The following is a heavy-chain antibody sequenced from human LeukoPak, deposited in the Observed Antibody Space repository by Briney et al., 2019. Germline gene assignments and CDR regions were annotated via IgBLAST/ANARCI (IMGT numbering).Heavy chain of an antibody. Sequence: GGSLRLSCAASGFTFSSYAMSWVRQAPGKGLEWVAAISGGGGTIYYADSVKGRFTVSRDNSRNTLYLQVNSLRPEDTALYFCARKASSSGGGNFDSWGQGTLITVSS. CDR1: GFTFSSYA. CDR3: ARKASSSGGGNFDS. J-gene: IGHJ4*02. CDR2: ISGGGGTI. V-gene: IGHV3-23*01. D-gene: IGHD6-6*01.